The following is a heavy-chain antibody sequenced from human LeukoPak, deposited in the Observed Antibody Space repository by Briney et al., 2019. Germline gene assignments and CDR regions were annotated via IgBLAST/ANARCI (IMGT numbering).Heavy chain of an antibody. J-gene: IGHJ6*02. CDR1: GFTFSSYE. CDR3: ARDSASSPDFWSYYYGMDV. D-gene: IGHD3-3*01. V-gene: IGHV3-48*03. Sequence: GGSLRLSCAASGFTFSSYEMNWVRQAPGKGLEWVSYISSSGGTIYYADSVKGRFTISRDNAKNSLYLQMNSLRAEDTAVYYCARDSASSPDFWSYYYGMDVWGQGTTVTVSS. CDR2: ISSSGGTI.